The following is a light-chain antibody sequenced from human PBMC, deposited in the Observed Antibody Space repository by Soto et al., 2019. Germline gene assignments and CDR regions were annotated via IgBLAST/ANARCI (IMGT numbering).Light chain of an antibody. J-gene: IGLJ1*01. CDR2: EVS. V-gene: IGLV2-14*01. CDR3: CSYADGSIYF. CDR1: SSDVGGYNY. Sequence: QSVLTQPASVSGSPGQSITISCTGTSSDVGGYNYVSWYQQHPGKAPKLMIYEVSNRPSGVSNRFSGSKSGNTASLTISGLQAEDEADYCCCSYADGSIYFFGTGTKVTVL.